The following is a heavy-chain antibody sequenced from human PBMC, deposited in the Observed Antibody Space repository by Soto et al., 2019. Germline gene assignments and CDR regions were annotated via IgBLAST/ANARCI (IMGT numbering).Heavy chain of an antibody. CDR3: AGYYYDSSGGGCYSIDF. Sequence: PSETLSLTCTVSGGSISSGGYYWSWIRQHPGKGLEWIGYIYCSGSTYYNPSLKSRVTISVDTSKNQLSLKLSSVTAADTAVYYCAGYYYDSSGGGCYSIDFWGRGTLVTVSS. CDR1: GGSISSGGYY. J-gene: IGHJ4*02. V-gene: IGHV4-31*03. D-gene: IGHD3-22*01. CDR2: IYCSGST.